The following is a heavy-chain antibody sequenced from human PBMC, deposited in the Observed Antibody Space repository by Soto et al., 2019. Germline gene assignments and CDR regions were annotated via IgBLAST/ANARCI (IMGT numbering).Heavy chain of an antibody. CDR1: GGSVNTAGYS. CDR3: ARVPIYYDSSGYYHYGTFDI. J-gene: IGHJ3*02. CDR2: IDHSGST. D-gene: IGHD3-22*01. V-gene: IGHV4-30-2*01. Sequence: QLQLQESGSGLFKPSQTLSLSCAVSGGSVNTAGYSWSWIRQPPGQGLEWIGYIDHSGSTYYNPSLKRRVTISLDRSNNHFSLQLTSVTAADTAVYYFARVPIYYDSSGYYHYGTFDIWGQGTMVSVSS.